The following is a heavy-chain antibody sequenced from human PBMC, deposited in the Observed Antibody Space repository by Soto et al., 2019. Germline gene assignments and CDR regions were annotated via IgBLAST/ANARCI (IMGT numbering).Heavy chain of an antibody. CDR3: ARVGTSAGTFGFFDY. D-gene: IGHD6-13*01. CDR1: VGSSTPKGFP. V-gene: IGHV4-31*03. J-gene: IGHJ4*02. CDR2: IDYRGSA. Sequence: TPSPPSPFRVGSSTPKGFPRTGVPPPPGEGLEWIGYIDYRGSAYSNPSLKSRVTMSLDTSKSQFSLSLSSVTAADTAVYYCARVGTSAGTFGFFDYWGQGTPVTVSS.